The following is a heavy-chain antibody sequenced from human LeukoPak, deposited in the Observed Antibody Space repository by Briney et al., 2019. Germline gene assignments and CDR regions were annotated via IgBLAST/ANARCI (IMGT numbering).Heavy chain of an antibody. D-gene: IGHD3-16*01. V-gene: IGHV1-2*02. J-gene: IGHJ4*02. CDR1: GYKFTDNY. CDR3: APTAEAYTSWWKV. Sequence: ASVKVSCKASGYKFTDNYMHWVRQAPGQGLEFMGWINPDSGFTNYAQKFKGRVTMTRDTSISTAYLEVRSLTSDDTAVYYCAPTAEAYTSWWKVWGQGTLVTVSS. CDR2: INPDSGFT.